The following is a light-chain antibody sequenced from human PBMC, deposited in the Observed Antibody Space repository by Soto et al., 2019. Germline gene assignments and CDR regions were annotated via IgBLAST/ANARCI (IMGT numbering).Light chain of an antibody. J-gene: IGKJ4*01. Sequence: EIVMTQSPATLSVSPGERATLSCRASQSVSSNLAWYQQKPGQAPTLLIYGASTRATGIPARFSGSGSGTEFTLTISSLQSEDFAVYYCQQYNNWPPRFGGGTKVEIK. CDR1: QSVSSN. CDR3: QQYNNWPPR. CDR2: GAS. V-gene: IGKV3-15*01.